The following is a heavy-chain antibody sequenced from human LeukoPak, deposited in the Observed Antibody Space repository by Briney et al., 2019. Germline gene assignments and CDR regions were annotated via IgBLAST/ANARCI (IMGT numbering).Heavy chain of an antibody. CDR2: IIPIFGTA. V-gene: IGHV1-69*13. CDR3: ARLGEYSYKD. J-gene: IGHJ4*02. Sequence: ASVKVSCKASGGTFSSYAISWVRQAPGRGLEWMGGIIPIFGTANYAQKFQGGVTITADESTSTAYMELSSLRSEDTAVYYCARLGEYSYKDWGQGTLVTVSS. D-gene: IGHD5-18*01. CDR1: GGTFSSYA.